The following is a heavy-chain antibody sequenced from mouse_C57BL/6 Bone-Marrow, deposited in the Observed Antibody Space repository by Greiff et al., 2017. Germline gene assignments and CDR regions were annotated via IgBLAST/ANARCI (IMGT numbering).Heavy chain of an antibody. CDR2: ISSGGDYI. Sequence: EVQLVESGEGLVKPGGSLKLSCAASGFTFSSYAMSWVRQTPEKRLEWVAYISSGGDYIYYADTVKGRFTISRDNARNTLYLQMSSLKSEDTAMYYCTRDRITTVVATDFDVWGTGTTVTVSS. CDR1: GFTFSSYA. V-gene: IGHV5-9-1*02. CDR3: TRDRITTVVATDFDV. J-gene: IGHJ1*03. D-gene: IGHD1-1*01.